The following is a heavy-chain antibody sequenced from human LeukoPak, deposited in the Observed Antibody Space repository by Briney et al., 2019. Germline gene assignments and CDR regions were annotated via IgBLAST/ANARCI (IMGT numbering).Heavy chain of an antibody. CDR3: TTREIVVEPAQTSMVRGVLWRSDF. CDR2: INPNSGGT. V-gene: IGHV1-2*02. Sequence: ASVKVSCKASGYTFTGYYMHWVRQAPGQGLEWMGWINPNSGGTNYAQKFQGRVTMTRDTSISTAYMELNSLRSEDTAVYYCTTREIVVEPAQTSMVRGVLWRSDFWGHGTLVTVSS. J-gene: IGHJ4*01. D-gene: IGHD3-10*01. CDR1: GYTFTGYY.